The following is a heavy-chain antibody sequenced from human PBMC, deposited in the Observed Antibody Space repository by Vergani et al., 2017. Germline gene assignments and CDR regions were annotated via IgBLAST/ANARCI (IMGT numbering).Heavy chain of an antibody. J-gene: IGHJ3*02. CDR1: GFIFSDHY. D-gene: IGHD2-2*01. V-gene: IGHV3-72*01. Sequence: EVQLVESGGGLVQPGGSLRLSCAASGFIFSDHYMDWVRQAPGKGLEWVGRSRTKPKSYTTEYAASVTGRFTISRDDSKTSLYLQMNSLKIEDTAVYYCARLGYCSSTTCRQAFDIWGQGTMVTVSS. CDR3: ARLGYCSSTTCRQAFDI. CDR2: SRTKPKSYTT.